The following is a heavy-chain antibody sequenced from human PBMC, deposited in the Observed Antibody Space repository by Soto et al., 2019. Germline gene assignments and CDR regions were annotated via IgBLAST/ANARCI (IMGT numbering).Heavy chain of an antibody. J-gene: IGHJ4*02. CDR3: AKASEGAWEQNDY. D-gene: IGHD1-26*01. CDR2: ISRAGSNI. V-gene: IGHV3-23*01. CDR1: GFTFSNCA. Sequence: EVQLLESGGGVVQPGGSLRLSCAASGFTFSNCAMKWVRRAPGKGLEWVSDISRAGSNIYYADSVKGRFTISGDESKNTLYLQMDSQRAEGTAVDYCAKASEGAWEQNDYWGQGTLVTVSS.